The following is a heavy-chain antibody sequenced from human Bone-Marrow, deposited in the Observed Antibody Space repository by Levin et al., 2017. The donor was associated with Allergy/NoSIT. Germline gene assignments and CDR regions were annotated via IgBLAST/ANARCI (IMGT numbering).Heavy chain of an antibody. Sequence: SQTLSLTFAVHGGSFSGYYWSWIRQTPGKGLEWIGEINHSGGTTYNPSLKSRVTMSVDTSKNQFSLNLRSVTAADTAVYYCAREYYYGSASYITKPYMDVWGKGTTVTVSS. V-gene: IGHV4-34*01. CDR2: INHSGGT. D-gene: IGHD3-10*01. J-gene: IGHJ6*03. CDR3: AREYYYGSASYITKPYMDV. CDR1: GGSFSGYY.